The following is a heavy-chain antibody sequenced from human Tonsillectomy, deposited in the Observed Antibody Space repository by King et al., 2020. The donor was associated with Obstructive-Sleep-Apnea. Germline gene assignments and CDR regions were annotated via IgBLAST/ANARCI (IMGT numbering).Heavy chain of an antibody. CDR2: IWYDGSNK. V-gene: IGHV3-33*01. CDR1: GFSFSSYG. J-gene: IGHJ3*01. D-gene: IGHD3-9*01. CDR3: ARDRGDYDILTGFTPDAFDV. Sequence: VQLVESGGGVVQPGRSLRLSCAASGFSFSSYGMHWVRQAPGKGLEWVAVIWYDGSNKYYVDSVKGRFTISRDNSQNTLYLQMNSLGAEDTAVYYCARDRGDYDILTGFTPDAFDVWGQGTMVTVSS.